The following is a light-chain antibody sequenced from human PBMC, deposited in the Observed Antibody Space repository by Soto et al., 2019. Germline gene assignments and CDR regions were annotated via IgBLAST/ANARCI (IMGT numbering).Light chain of an antibody. Sequence: QSALTQPASVSGSPGQSITISCTGTRSDVGGYDYVSWYQQHPDKAPKLVIYEVSNRPSGVSNRFSGSKSGNTASLTISGLQAEDEADYYCSSYTTSYTWMFGGGTKVTVL. CDR1: RSDVGGYDY. CDR3: SSYTTSYTWM. J-gene: IGLJ3*02. CDR2: EVS. V-gene: IGLV2-14*01.